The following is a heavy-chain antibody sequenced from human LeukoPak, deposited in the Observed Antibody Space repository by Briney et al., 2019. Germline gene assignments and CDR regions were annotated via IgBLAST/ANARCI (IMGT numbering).Heavy chain of an antibody. CDR2: ISSSSSYI. CDR3: ARDGGGFGSPGV. Sequence: GGSLRLSCAASGFTFNSYSMNWVRQAPGKGLEWVSSISSSSSYIHYADSVKGRFTISRDNAKNSLYLQMNSLRAEDTAVYYCARDGGGFGSPGVWGQGTMVTVSS. D-gene: IGHD3-16*01. CDR1: GFTFNSYS. J-gene: IGHJ3*01. V-gene: IGHV3-21*01.